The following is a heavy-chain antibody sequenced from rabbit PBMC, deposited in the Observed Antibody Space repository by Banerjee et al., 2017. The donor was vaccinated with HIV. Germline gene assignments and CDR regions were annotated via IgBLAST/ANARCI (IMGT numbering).Heavy chain of an antibody. CDR2: IDPVFGST. J-gene: IGHJ6*01. Sequence: QLKESGGGLVQPGGSLKLSCKASGFDFSSYYMSWVRQAPGKGLEWIGYIDPVFGSTYYASWVNGRFTISSHNAQNTLYLQLNSLTAADTATYFCARSDYGYAGYGYGMAYGMDLWGQGTLVTVS. D-gene: IGHD6-1*01. V-gene: IGHV1S7*01. CDR1: GFDFSSYY. CDR3: ARSDYGYAGYGYGMAYGMDL.